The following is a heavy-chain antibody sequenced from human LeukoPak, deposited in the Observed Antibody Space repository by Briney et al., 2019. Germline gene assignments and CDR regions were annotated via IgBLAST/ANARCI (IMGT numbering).Heavy chain of an antibody. CDR3: ARGTDILT. J-gene: IGHJ5*02. V-gene: IGHV4-59*01. CDR1: GGSISSYY. CDR2: IFYSGST. Sequence: KPSETLSLTCTVSGGSISSYYWSWIRQPPGKGLEWIGYIFYSGSTNYNPSLKSRVTMSVDRSKNQFSLKLSSVTAADTAVYYCARGTDILTWGQGTLVTVSS. D-gene: IGHD3-9*01.